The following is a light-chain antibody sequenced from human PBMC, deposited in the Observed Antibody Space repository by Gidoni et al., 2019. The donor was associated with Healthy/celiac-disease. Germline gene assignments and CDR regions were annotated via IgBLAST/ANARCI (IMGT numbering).Light chain of an antibody. CDR3: SSYTSSSTPYVV. Sequence: QSALTQPASVSASPGPSITISCTGTSSDVRGYNYVSWYQQHPGKSPKLMIYAVSNRPSGVPDRFSGSKSGNTASLTISGLQAEDEADYYCSSYTSSSTPYVVFGGGTKLTVL. J-gene: IGLJ2*01. CDR2: AVS. CDR1: SSDVRGYNY. V-gene: IGLV2-14*01.